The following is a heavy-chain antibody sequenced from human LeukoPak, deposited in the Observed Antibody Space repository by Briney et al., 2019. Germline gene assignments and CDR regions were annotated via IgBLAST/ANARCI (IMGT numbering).Heavy chain of an antibody. J-gene: IGHJ5*02. D-gene: IGHD3-22*01. Sequence: GRSLRLSCTASGFTFGDYALSWVRQAPGKGLEWVSAISGSGGSTYYADSVKGRFTISRDNSKNTLYLQMNSLRAEDTAVYYCAKDRLSSGYPNWFDPWGQGTLVTVSS. CDR1: GFTFGDYA. CDR2: ISGSGGST. CDR3: AKDRLSSGYPNWFDP. V-gene: IGHV3-23*01.